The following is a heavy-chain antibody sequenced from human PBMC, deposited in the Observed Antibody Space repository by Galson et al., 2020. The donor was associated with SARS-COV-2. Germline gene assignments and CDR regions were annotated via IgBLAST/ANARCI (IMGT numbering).Heavy chain of an antibody. CDR3: ARDQADEGDAFDI. Sequence: AGSLRLSCAASGFTFSSYAMHWVRQAPGKGLEWVAVISYDGSNKYYADSVKGRFTISRDNSKNTLYLQMNSLRAEDTAVYYCARDQADEGDAFDIWGQGTMVTVSS. D-gene: IGHD2-15*01. CDR2: ISYDGSNK. V-gene: IGHV3-30*04. CDR1: GFTFSSYA. J-gene: IGHJ3*02.